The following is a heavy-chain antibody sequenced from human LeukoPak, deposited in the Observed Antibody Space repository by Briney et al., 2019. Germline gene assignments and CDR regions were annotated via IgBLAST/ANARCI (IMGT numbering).Heavy chain of an antibody. Sequence: RASVKVSCKASGYTFTGYYMRWVRQAPGQGLEWMGWINPNSGGTNYAQKFQGRVTMTRDTSISTAYMELSRLRSDDTAVYYCARSRLLPSNGGWYYFDYWGQGTLVTVSS. V-gene: IGHV1-2*02. CDR1: GYTFTGYY. D-gene: IGHD2-15*01. J-gene: IGHJ4*02. CDR3: ARSRLLPSNGGWYYFDY. CDR2: INPNSGGT.